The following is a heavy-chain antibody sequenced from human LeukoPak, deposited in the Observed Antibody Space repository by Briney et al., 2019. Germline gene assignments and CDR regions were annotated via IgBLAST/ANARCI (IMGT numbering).Heavy chain of an antibody. CDR3: AGVENYDSGA. CDR1: GYTFTGYY. V-gene: IGHV1-2*02. CDR2: INPNSGGT. Sequence: GASVKVSCKASGYTFTGYYIHWVRRAPGQGLEWMGWINPNSGGTNYAQKFQGRVTMTRDTSISTAYMELSRLRSDDTAVYYCAGVENYDSGARGQGTLVTVSS. J-gene: IGHJ4*02. D-gene: IGHD3-22*01.